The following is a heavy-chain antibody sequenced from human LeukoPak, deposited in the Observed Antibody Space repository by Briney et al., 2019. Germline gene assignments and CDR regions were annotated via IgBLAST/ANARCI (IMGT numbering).Heavy chain of an antibody. CDR2: ISGSGGST. CDR3: ATLRGYRSSTSCYRNFDC. Sequence: PGGSLRLSCAASGFTFSSYAMSWVRQAPGKGLEWVSAISGSGGSTYYADSVKGRFTISRDNSKNTLYLQMNSLRAEDTAVYYCATLRGYRSSTSCYRNFDCWGQGTLVTVSS. V-gene: IGHV3-23*01. D-gene: IGHD2-2*01. J-gene: IGHJ4*02. CDR1: GFTFSSYA.